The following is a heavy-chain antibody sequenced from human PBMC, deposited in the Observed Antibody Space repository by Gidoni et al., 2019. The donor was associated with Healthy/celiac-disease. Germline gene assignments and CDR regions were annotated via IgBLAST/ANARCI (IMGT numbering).Heavy chain of an antibody. CDR2: IIPIFGTA. CDR3: ASRLGNYYDSSGYYSPLGMDV. CDR1: GGTFRSYA. J-gene: IGHJ6*02. V-gene: IGHV1-69*01. Sequence: QVQLVQSGAEVKKPGSSVKVSCKASGGTFRSYAISWVRQAPGQGLEWMGGIIPIFGTANYAQKFQVRVTITADESTSTAYMELSSLRSEDTAVYYCASRLGNYYDSSGYYSPLGMDVWGQGTTVTVSS. D-gene: IGHD3-22*01.